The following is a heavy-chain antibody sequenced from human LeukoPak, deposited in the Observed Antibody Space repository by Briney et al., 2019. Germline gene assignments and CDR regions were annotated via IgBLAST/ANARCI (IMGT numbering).Heavy chain of an antibody. CDR2: IYSGGNT. Sequence: GGSLRLSCAASGLTVSSNCMSWVRQAPGKGLEWVSFIYSGGNTYYADSVKGRFTISRDNSKNTVHLQMNSLRAEDTAMYYCARGAGLRYLGFDAFDIWGQGTMVTASS. CDR3: ARGAGLRYLGFDAFDI. J-gene: IGHJ3*02. D-gene: IGHD3-9*01. CDR1: GLTVSSNC. V-gene: IGHV3-53*01.